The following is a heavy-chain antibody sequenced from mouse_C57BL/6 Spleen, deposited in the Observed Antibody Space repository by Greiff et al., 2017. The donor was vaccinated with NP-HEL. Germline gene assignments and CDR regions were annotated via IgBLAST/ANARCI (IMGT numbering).Heavy chain of an antibody. CDR2: IDPSDSET. CDR3: ARRAYGYYFDY. Sequence: QVQLQQPGAELVRPGSSVKLSCKASGYTFTSYWMHWVKQRPIQGLEWIGNIDPSDSETPYNQKFKDKATLTVDKSSSTAYMQLSSLTSEDSAVYYCARRAYGYYFDYWGQGTTLTVSS. V-gene: IGHV1-52*01. CDR1: GYTFTSYW. J-gene: IGHJ2*01. D-gene: IGHD6-5*01.